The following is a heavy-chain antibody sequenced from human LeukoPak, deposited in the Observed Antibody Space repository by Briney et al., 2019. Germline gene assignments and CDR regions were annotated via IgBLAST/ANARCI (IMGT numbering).Heavy chain of an antibody. D-gene: IGHD3-3*01. Sequence: GESLKISCKASGYSFTSYWIAWVRQMPGKGLEFMGIIYPGDSETKYSPSFQGQVTFSVDKSITTAYLQWGVLRASDTAMYYCARPSAFGFGGFHYWGQGTLVTVSS. CDR3: ARPSAFGFGGFHY. CDR1: GYSFTSYW. V-gene: IGHV5-51*01. J-gene: IGHJ4*02. CDR2: IYPGDSET.